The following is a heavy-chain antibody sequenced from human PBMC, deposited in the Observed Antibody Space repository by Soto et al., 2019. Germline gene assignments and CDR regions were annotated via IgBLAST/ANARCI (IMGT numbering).Heavy chain of an antibody. CDR1: GVTFNNAL. D-gene: IGHD3-22*01. CDR2: IKGEADGGTT. Sequence: SLRLSCAASGVTFNNALMSWVRQAPGKGLEWVGRIKGEADGGTTDYAAPVKGRITISRDHSKDTLYLQMNSLKTEDTAVYYCTTGLSNGYYNFDYWGQGTPVTVSS. CDR3: TTGLSNGYYNFDY. V-gene: IGHV3-15*01. J-gene: IGHJ4*02.